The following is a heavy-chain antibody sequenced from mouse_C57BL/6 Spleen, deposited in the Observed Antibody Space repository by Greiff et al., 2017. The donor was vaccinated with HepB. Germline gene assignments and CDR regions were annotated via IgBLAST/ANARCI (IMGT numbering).Heavy chain of an antibody. Sequence: EVQLQESGGGLVKPGGSLKLSCAASGFTFSDYGMHWVRQAPEKGLEWVAYISSGSSTIYYADTVKGRFTISRDNAKNTLFLQMTSLRSEDTDMYYCARGGFEYEGAMDYWGQGTSVTVSS. J-gene: IGHJ4*01. CDR1: GFTFSDYG. CDR3: ARGGFEYEGAMDY. CDR2: ISSGSSTI. D-gene: IGHD2-10*02. V-gene: IGHV5-17*01.